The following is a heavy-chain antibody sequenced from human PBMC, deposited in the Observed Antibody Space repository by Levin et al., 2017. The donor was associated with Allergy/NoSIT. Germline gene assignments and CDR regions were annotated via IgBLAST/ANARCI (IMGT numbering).Heavy chain of an antibody. CDR1: GYTFTDYY. CDR2: INPNSDDT. V-gene: IGHV1-2*02. CDR3: VRGPDCSSSSCFRYNWFDP. J-gene: IGHJ5*02. D-gene: IGHD2-15*01. Sequence: ASVKVSCKASGYTFTDYYIHWVRQAPGQGLEWMGWINPNSDDTDYAQKFQGRVTMTGDTSITTTYMELSSLRSDDTAVYYCVRGPDCSSSSCFRYNWFDPWGQGTLVTVSS.